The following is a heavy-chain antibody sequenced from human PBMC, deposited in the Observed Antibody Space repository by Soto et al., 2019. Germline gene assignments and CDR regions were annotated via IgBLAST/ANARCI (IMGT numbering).Heavy chain of an antibody. CDR2: ISAYNGNT. CDR3: ARVESPQDYYFDY. V-gene: IGHV1-18*01. CDR1: GYTFTSYG. Sequence: QVQLVQSGAEVKKPGASVKVSCKASGYTFTSYGISWVRQAPGQGLEWMGWISAYNGNTNYAQKLQGRVTMTTDTAPSTAYRALRSPRSDDTAVDYCARVESPQDYYFDYWGQGALVAVSS. J-gene: IGHJ4*02. D-gene: IGHD2-15*01.